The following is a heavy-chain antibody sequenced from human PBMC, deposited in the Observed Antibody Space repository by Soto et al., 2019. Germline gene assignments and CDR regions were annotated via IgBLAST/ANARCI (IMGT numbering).Heavy chain of an antibody. CDR3: ARDRPESGYTYGWHNDGFDI. V-gene: IGHV4-61*08. CDR2: IYYAGST. Sequence: QVQLRESGPGLVKPSETLSLTCTVSGGSVNSGDYYWNWIRQPPGKGLEWIGYIYYAGSTNYNPSLKSRVTISVDTSKNQFSLKLSSVTAADTAVYYCARDRPESGYTYGWHNDGFDIWGQGTVVTVSS. CDR1: GGSVNSGDYY. J-gene: IGHJ3*02. D-gene: IGHD5-18*01.